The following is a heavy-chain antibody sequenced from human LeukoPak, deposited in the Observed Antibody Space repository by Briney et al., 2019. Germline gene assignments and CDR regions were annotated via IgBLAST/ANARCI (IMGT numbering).Heavy chain of an antibody. CDR1: GFTFSSYA. CDR3: AKDMEATYYDSRGYYNWYFDL. Sequence: GGSLRLSCAASGFTFSSYAMSWVRQAPGKGLEWVSAISGSGGSTYYADSVKGRFTISRDNSKNTLYLQMNSLRAEDTAVYYCAKDMEATYYDSRGYYNWYFDLWGRGTLVTVSS. D-gene: IGHD3-22*01. J-gene: IGHJ2*01. CDR2: ISGSGGST. V-gene: IGHV3-23*01.